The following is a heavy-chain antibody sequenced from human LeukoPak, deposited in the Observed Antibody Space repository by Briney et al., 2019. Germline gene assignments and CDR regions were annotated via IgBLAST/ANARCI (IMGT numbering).Heavy chain of an antibody. Sequence: SETLSLTCSVSDGSMSNYYWSWIRQPPGKGLEWIGYIYYSGSTNYNPSLKSRVTISVDTPKNQFSLKLSSVTAADTAIYYCARGTSSGWYSDCWGQGTLVTVSS. J-gene: IGHJ4*02. CDR3: ARGTSSGWYSDC. V-gene: IGHV4-59*01. D-gene: IGHD6-19*01. CDR1: DGSMSNYY. CDR2: IYYSGST.